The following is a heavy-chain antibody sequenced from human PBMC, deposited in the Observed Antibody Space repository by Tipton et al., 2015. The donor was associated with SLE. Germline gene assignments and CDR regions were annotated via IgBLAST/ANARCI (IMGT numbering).Heavy chain of an antibody. J-gene: IGHJ2*01. V-gene: IGHV3-48*01. CDR3: AKDGMIVVVITALGTGYFDL. CDR2: ISSSSSTI. Sequence: SLRLSCTASGFTFGDYAMNWVRQAPGKGLEWVSFISSSSSTIYYADSVKGRFTISRDNAKNSLYLQMNSLRAEDTAVYYCAKDGMIVVVITALGTGYFDLWGRGTLVTVSS. CDR1: GFTFGDYA. D-gene: IGHD3-22*01.